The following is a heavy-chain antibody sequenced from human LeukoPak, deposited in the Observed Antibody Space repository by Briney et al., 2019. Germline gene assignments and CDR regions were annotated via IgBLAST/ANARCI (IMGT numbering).Heavy chain of an antibody. V-gene: IGHV3-30*02. Sequence: GGSLRLSCAASRFTFSTYGMHWVRQAPGKGLEWVAFIRYDGSNKYYADSVKGRFTISRDNSKNTLYLQMNSLRAEDTAVYYCARLGGGHSSSWYDAFDIWGQGTMVTVSS. J-gene: IGHJ3*02. CDR3: ARLGGGHSSSWYDAFDI. CDR2: IRYDGSNK. CDR1: RFTFSTYG. D-gene: IGHD6-13*01.